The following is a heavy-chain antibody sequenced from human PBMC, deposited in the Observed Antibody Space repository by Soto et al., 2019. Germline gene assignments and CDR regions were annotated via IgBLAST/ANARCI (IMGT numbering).Heavy chain of an antibody. V-gene: IGHV3-7*01. D-gene: IGHD3-10*01. CDR2: IKQDGSGE. Sequence: GGSLRLSCAASGFTFSTYWMSWVRQAPGKGLEWVGNIKQDGSGENYVDSVKGRFTISRDNANHSLYLQMNCLRAEDTAVYYCARDRGPPRYLYYGMDVWGKGTTVTVSS. CDR1: GFTFSTYW. J-gene: IGHJ6*04. CDR3: ARDRGPPRYLYYGMDV.